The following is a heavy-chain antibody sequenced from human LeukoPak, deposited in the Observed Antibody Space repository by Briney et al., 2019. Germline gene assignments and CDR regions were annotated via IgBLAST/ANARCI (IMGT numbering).Heavy chain of an antibody. CDR1: GFTFNNHA. J-gene: IGHJ4*02. Sequence: PGGSLRLSCIASGFTFNNHAMSWVRQAPGKGLEWVSGFSSGADARAHYADSVKGRFTISRDNSKNTLYLQMNSLRTEDTAVYYCAKDLRKLGNYGYFDLWGQGTLVTVSS. V-gene: IGHV3-23*01. D-gene: IGHD3-16*01. CDR3: AKDLRKLGNYGYFDL. CDR2: FSSGADARA.